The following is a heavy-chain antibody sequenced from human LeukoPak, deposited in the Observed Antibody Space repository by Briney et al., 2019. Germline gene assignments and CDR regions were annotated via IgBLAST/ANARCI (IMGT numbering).Heavy chain of an antibody. Sequence: GGSLRLSCAASGFTFSSYAMHWVRQAPGKGLEWVAVISYDGSNKYYADSVKGRFTISRDNSKNTLYLQMNSLRAEDTAVYYCARQPYDSSGDAFDIWGQGTMVTVSS. CDR3: ARQPYDSSGDAFDI. CDR1: GFTFSSYA. J-gene: IGHJ3*02. CDR2: ISYDGSNK. V-gene: IGHV3-30-3*01. D-gene: IGHD3-22*01.